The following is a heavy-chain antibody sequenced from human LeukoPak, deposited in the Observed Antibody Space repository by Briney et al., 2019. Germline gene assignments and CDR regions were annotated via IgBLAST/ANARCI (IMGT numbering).Heavy chain of an antibody. CDR2: IGTAGDT. Sequence: AGGSLRLSCAASGFTFSSYDMHWVRQATGKGLEWVSAIGTAGDTYYPGSVKGRFTISRENAKNSLYLQMNSLRAGDTAVYYCARKGLTDEFDYWGQGTLVPVSS. J-gene: IGHJ4*02. CDR1: GFTFSSYD. CDR3: ARKGLTDEFDY. V-gene: IGHV3-13*01.